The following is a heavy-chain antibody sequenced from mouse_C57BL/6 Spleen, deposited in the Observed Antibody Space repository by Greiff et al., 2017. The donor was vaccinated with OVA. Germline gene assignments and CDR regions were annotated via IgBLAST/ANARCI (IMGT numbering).Heavy chain of an antibody. Sequence: QVQLKESGPELVKPGASVKISCKASGYSFTSYWMHWVKQRPGQGLEWIGRIHPSDSDTNYNQKFKGKATLTVDKSSSTAYMQLSSLTSEDSAVYYCAILIWGGDYDAYYYAMDYWGQGTSVTVSS. J-gene: IGHJ4*01. CDR3: AILIWGGDYDAYYYAMDY. D-gene: IGHD2-4*01. V-gene: IGHV1-74*01. CDR1: GYSFTSYW. CDR2: IHPSDSDT.